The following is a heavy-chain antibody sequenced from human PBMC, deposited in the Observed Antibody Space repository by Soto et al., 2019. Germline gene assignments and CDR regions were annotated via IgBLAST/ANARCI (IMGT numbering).Heavy chain of an antibody. CDR1: GLTISGKKY. D-gene: IGHD1-1*01. CDR3: ATWHEREHAFDV. CDR2: LYDVDGS. Sequence: DVQLVESGGGLIQPGASLRLSCAAFGLTISGKKYVAWVHQAPGKGLEWVSALYDVDGSFYADSVTGRFTTSSDSSKTTVYLQMNDLRPDDTAVYCCATWHEREHAFDVWGQGTTVTISS. J-gene: IGHJ3*01. V-gene: IGHV3-53*01.